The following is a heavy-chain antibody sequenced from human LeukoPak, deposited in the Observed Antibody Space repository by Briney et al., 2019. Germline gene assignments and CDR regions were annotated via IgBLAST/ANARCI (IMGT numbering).Heavy chain of an antibody. CDR3: ARVFGYRSSFYDY. CDR2: IYYSGST. J-gene: IGHJ4*02. CDR1: GGSISSSTYY. Sequence: PSETLSLTCTVSGGSISSSTYYWGWIRQPPGTGLEWIGSIYYSGSTYYNPSLKSRVTISVDTSKNQFSLKLSSVTAADTAVYYCARVFGYRSSFYDYWGQGTLVTVSS. D-gene: IGHD5-24*01. V-gene: IGHV4-39*07.